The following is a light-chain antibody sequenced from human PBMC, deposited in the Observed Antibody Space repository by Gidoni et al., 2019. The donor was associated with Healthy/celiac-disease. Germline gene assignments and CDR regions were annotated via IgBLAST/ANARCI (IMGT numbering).Light chain of an antibody. J-gene: IGKJ4*01. CDR3: QQGIT. V-gene: IGKV3-20*01. CDR1: QSVSSSY. CDR2: GAS. Sequence: EIVLTQSPGTLSLSPGERATLSCRASQSVSSSYFAWYQPKPGQAPRLLIYGASSRATGIPDRFSGSGSGTDFTLTISRLEPEDFAVYYCQQGITFGGGTKVEIK.